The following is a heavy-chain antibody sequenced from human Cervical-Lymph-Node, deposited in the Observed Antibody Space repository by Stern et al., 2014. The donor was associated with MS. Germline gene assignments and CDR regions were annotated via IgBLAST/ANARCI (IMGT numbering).Heavy chain of an antibody. CDR2: IIPMFGTS. V-gene: IGHV1-69*01. CDR1: GGTFTTYA. CDR3: ARSIRVAGDLDY. Sequence: QVQLVESGAEVKTPGSSVKVSCKASGGTFTTYAVSWVRQAPGQGLEWMVGIIPMFGTSNYAQKFQGRVTITADESTSTAYMELSSLRSEDTAVYYCARSIRVAGDLDYWGQGTLVTVSS. J-gene: IGHJ4*02. D-gene: IGHD6-19*01.